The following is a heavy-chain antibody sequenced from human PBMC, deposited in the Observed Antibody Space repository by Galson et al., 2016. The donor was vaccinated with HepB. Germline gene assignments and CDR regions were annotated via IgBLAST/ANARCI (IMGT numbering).Heavy chain of an antibody. CDR2: ISDGA. V-gene: IGHV3-23*01. CDR1: GFTFSYYA. J-gene: IGHJ4*02. D-gene: IGHD6-13*01. Sequence: SLRLSCAASGFTFSYYAMSWVRQAPGRGLEWVSTISDGAYYADFVRGRFTISRDAANKTLYLQMHSLTDYDTAVYYCAKAGSTWYFDYWGQGTLVTVSS. CDR3: AKAGSTWYFDY.